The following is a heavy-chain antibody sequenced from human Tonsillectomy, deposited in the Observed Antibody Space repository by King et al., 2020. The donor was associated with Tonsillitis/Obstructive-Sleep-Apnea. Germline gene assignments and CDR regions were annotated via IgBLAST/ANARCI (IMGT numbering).Heavy chain of an antibody. V-gene: IGHV5-51*01. CDR1: GYTFTAFW. J-gene: IGHJ4*02. CDR2: IYPLDSDT. Sequence: VQLVQSGAEVKKPGESLRISCKGSGYTFTAFWIGWVRQMPGKGLEWMGLIYPLDSDTTYSPSFQGQVTISADESINTAYLQWSSLQASDTAMYYCVGLPEGGRRNALHYWGQGTLVTVSS. D-gene: IGHD1-14*01. CDR3: VGLPEGGRRNALHY.